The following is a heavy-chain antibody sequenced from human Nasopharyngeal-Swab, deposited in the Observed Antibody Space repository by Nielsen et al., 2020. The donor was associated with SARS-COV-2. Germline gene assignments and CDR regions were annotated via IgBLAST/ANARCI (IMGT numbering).Heavy chain of an antibody. CDR1: GFTFDDYA. D-gene: IGHD1-26*01. CDR3: AKAGSYYVFFSNWFDP. Sequence: GGSLRLSCAASGFTFDDYAMHWVRQPPGKGLEWVSGISWNSGSIGYADSVTGRFTLSRDKAKNSLYLQMNRLRAEDTAFYYCAKAGSYYVFFSNWFDPWGQGTLVTVSS. J-gene: IGHJ5*02. V-gene: IGHV3-9*01. CDR2: ISWNSGSI.